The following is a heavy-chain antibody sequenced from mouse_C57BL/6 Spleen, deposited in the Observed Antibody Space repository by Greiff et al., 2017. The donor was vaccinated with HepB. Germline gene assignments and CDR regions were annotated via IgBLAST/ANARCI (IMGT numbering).Heavy chain of an antibody. CDR2: ISYDGSN. D-gene: IGHD4-1*01. Sequence: EVQLQQSGPGLVKPAQSLSLTCSVTGYSITSGYYWNGIREFPGNKLEWMGYISYDGSNNYNPSLKNRISITRDTYKNQFFLKLNSVTTEDTATYDCAREGLGRFLLFAYWGQGTLVTVSA. J-gene: IGHJ3*01. V-gene: IGHV3-6*01. CDR1: GYSITSGYY. CDR3: AREGLGRFLLFAY.